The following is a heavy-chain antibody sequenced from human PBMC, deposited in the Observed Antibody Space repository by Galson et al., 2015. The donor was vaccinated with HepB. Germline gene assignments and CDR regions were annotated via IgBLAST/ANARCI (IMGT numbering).Heavy chain of an antibody. CDR2: ISHDGNIK. D-gene: IGHD6-13*01. CDR1: GFTFYSYG. V-gene: IGHV3-30*03. J-gene: IGHJ6*02. Sequence: SLRLSCAASGFTFYSYGMHWVRQAPGKGLEWVALISHDGNIKSYADSVRGRFTISRDNSKNTVYLQMNSLKTEDTAVYYCASGPAAAGSLQFYYYDMDVRGQGTTVTVSS. CDR3: ASGPAAAGSLQFYYYDMDV.